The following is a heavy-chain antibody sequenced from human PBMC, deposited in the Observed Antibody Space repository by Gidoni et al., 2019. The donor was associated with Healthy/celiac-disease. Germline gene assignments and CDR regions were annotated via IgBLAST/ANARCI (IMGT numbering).Heavy chain of an antibody. Sequence: EVQLVESGGGLVQPGGSLRLSCAASGFTFSRYAMSWVRQAPGKGLEWVSAISGSGGSTYYADSVKGRFTISRDNSKNTLYLQMNSLRAEDTAVYYCAKVQSSYYDFWSGYYRGLQVDAFDIWGQGTMVTVSS. D-gene: IGHD3-3*01. V-gene: IGHV3-23*04. CDR1: GFTFSRYA. J-gene: IGHJ3*02. CDR2: ISGSGGST. CDR3: AKVQSSYYDFWSGYYRGLQVDAFDI.